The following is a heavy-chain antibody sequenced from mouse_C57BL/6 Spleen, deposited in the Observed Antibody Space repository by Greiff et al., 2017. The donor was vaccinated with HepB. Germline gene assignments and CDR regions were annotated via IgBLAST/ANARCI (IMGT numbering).Heavy chain of an antibody. CDR2: IYPGDGDT. J-gene: IGHJ4*01. Sequence: QVQLKESGPELVKPGASVKISCKASGYAFSSSWMNWVKQRPGKGLEWIGRIYPGDGDTNYNGKFKGKATLTADKSSSTAYMQLSSLTSEDSAVYFCARFGRWLEGMDYWGQGTSVTVSS. CDR1: GYAFSSSW. CDR3: ARFGRWLEGMDY. V-gene: IGHV1-82*01. D-gene: IGHD2-3*01.